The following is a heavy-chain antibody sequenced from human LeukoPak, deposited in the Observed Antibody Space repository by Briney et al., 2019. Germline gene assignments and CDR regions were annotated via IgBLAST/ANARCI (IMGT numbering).Heavy chain of an antibody. CDR3: ARDGELGSPADAFDI. Sequence: PGGSLRLSCAGSGFTFSAYRITWVRQAPGKGLEWVANIKEDGSEKYYVDSVEGRFTISRDNAKNSLYLQMNSLRVEDTAEYYCARDGELGSPADAFDIWGQGTMVTVSS. CDR2: IKEDGSEK. J-gene: IGHJ3*02. D-gene: IGHD1-26*01. CDR1: GFTFSAYR. V-gene: IGHV3-7*01.